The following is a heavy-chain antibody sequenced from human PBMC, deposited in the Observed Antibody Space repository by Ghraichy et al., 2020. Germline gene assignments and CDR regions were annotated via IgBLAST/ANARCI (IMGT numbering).Heavy chain of an antibody. CDR2: ITGSGRTI. CDR1: GFTFGYYA. D-gene: IGHD4-23*01. J-gene: IGHJ6*02. CDR3: ASGATVVRCYYYDGMDV. Sequence: LSLTCAASGFTFGYYAIYWVRQSPGRGLEWLSYITGSGRTIYYADSVKGRFTISRDNAQNSLYLQMKSLRDEDTAVYYCASGATVVRCYYYDGMDVWGQGTTVTVSS. V-gene: IGHV3-48*02.